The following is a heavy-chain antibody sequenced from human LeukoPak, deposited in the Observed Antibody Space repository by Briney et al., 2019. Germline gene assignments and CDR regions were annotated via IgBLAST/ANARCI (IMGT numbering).Heavy chain of an antibody. Sequence: SETLSLTCTVSGGSISSGSYYWSWIRQPAGKGLEWIGRIYTSGSTNYNPSLKSRVTISVDTSKNQFSLKLSSVTAADTAVYYCARDRWEVVIKGFNYYYYGMDVWGQGTTVTVSS. CDR2: IYTSGST. V-gene: IGHV4-61*02. CDR1: GGSISSGSYY. D-gene: IGHD3-22*01. CDR3: ARDRWEVVIKGFNYYYYGMDV. J-gene: IGHJ6*02.